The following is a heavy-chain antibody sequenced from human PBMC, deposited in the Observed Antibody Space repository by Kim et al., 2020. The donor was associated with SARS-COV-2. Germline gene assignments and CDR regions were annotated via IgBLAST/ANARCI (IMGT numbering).Heavy chain of an antibody. D-gene: IGHD2-8*02. J-gene: IGHJ6*02. CDR1: GGSFSDYN. Sequence: SETLSLTCAVYGGSFSDYNWSWIRQPPGKGLEWIGEINHSGITNLSPSLRSRITISVDTSKSQFSLRLKSITATDTAVYYCARVRAGVVPATVLGLGPWFDYCARDVWGRGTPVAVSS. CDR2: INHSGIT. V-gene: IGHV4-34*01. CDR3: ARVRAGVVPATVLGLGPWFDYCARDV.